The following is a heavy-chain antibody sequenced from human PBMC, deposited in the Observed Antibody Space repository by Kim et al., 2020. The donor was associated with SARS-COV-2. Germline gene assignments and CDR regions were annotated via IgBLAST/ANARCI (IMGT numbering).Heavy chain of an antibody. CDR2: ISGSGGST. V-gene: IGHV3-23*01. CDR3: AKVARPYSSSSGTKSYFDY. CDR1: GFTFSSYA. Sequence: GGSLRLSCAASGFTFSSYAMSWVRQAPGKGLEWVSAISGSGGSTYYADSVKGRFTISRDNSKNTLYLQMNSLRAEDTAVYYCAKVARPYSSSSGTKSYFDYWGQGTLVTVSS. J-gene: IGHJ4*02. D-gene: IGHD6-6*01.